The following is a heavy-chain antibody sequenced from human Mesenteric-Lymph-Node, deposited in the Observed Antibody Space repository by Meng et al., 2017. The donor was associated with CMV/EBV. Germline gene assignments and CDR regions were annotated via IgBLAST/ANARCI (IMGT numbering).Heavy chain of an antibody. CDR2: TNHSGST. V-gene: IGHV4-34*01. CDR1: GGSGSCYY. Sequence: VELHRGGAGLLKPSETVSVKCAVYGGSGSCYYWNWIRHSPGKGLEWISETNHSGSTTYNPSFTSRIIISVDTTTNQISLNMSSVTAADTAVYYCARGSSYDILTGYFDYWGQGALVTVSS. J-gene: IGHJ4*02. D-gene: IGHD3-9*01. CDR3: ARGSSYDILTGYFDY.